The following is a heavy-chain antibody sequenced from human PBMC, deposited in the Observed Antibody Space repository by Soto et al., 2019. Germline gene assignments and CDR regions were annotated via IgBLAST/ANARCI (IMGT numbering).Heavy chain of an antibody. D-gene: IGHD4-17*01. Sequence: EVQLVESGGGLVQPGGSLRLSCAASGFTSSSYWMSWVRQAPGKGLEWVANIKQDGSEKYYVDSVKGRFTISRDNAKNSLYLQMNSLRAEDTAVYYCARDQGDYGDYARYFDLWGRGTLVTVSS. CDR2: IKQDGSEK. CDR1: GFTSSSYW. V-gene: IGHV3-7*04. CDR3: ARDQGDYGDYARYFDL. J-gene: IGHJ2*01.